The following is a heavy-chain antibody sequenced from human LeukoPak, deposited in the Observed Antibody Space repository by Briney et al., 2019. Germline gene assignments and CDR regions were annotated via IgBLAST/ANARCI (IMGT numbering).Heavy chain of an antibody. CDR3: AKSDTPWGSWYYFDS. CDR2: INNSGGAT. J-gene: IGHJ4*02. V-gene: IGHV3-23*01. CDR1: GFTFRNYG. D-gene: IGHD6-13*01. Sequence: GGSLRLSCAVSGFTFRNYGMSWVRQAPGKGLEWVSSINNSGGATYYADSVKGRFTISRDNSKNTLYLQMNSLRVEDTAVYYCAKSDTPWGSWYYFDSWGQGTLVTVSS.